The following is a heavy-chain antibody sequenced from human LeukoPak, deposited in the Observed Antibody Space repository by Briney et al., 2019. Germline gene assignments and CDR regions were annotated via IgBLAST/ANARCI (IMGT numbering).Heavy chain of an antibody. D-gene: IGHD6-19*01. J-gene: IGHJ4*02. CDR3: AREGGISVLGTLDY. Sequence: GGSLRLSCAASGFTLSSYAMSWVRQAPGKGLEWVSATSSSDAGTYYAESVRGRFTISRDNSKNTPFLQMNSLRPEDTAVYYCAREGGISVLGTLDYWGQGTLVTVSS. V-gene: IGHV3-23*01. CDR2: TSSSDAGT. CDR1: GFTLSSYA.